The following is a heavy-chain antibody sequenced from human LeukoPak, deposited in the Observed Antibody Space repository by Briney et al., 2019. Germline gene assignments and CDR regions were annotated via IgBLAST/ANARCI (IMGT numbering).Heavy chain of an antibody. V-gene: IGHV3-48*03. CDR3: ARERNFYYFDY. J-gene: IGHJ4*02. Sequence: GGSLRLSCAASGFTFSSYEMNWVRQAPGKGLEWVSYISSSGTTIFYADSVKGRFTISRDNAKNSLYLQMNSLRAEDTAVYYCARERNFYYFDYWGQGALVTVSS. D-gene: IGHD3-3*01. CDR1: GFTFSSYE. CDR2: ISSSGTTI.